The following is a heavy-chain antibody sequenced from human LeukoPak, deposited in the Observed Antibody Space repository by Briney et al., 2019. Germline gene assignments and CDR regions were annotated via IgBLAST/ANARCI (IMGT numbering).Heavy chain of an antibody. CDR2: IYYSGST. Sequence: SETLSLTCTVSGGSISSYYWSWIRQPLGKGLEWIGHIYYSGSTNYNPSLKSRVTISVDTSKNQFSLKLSSVTAADTAVYYCARDNYYGSGSPRYYYYYMDVWGKGTTVTVSS. CDR1: GGSISSYY. D-gene: IGHD3-10*01. V-gene: IGHV4-59*01. J-gene: IGHJ6*03. CDR3: ARDNYYGSGSPRYYYYYMDV.